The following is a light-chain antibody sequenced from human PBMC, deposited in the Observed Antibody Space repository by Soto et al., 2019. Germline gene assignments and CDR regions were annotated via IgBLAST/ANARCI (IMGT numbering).Light chain of an antibody. J-gene: IGLJ1*01. CDR1: SSDVGGSKY. Sequence: QSVLTQPASVSGSPGQSITISCTGSSSDVGGSKYVSWYQQHPGKAPRLMIYDVSYRPSGVSNRFSGSKSGNTATLTVSGLQAEDEADYYCSSKTSSGTLYVFGTGTKLTVL. V-gene: IGLV2-14*01. CDR2: DVS. CDR3: SSKTSSGTLYV.